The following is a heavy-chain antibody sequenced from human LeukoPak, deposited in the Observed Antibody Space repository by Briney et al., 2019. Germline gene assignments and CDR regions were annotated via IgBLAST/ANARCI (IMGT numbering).Heavy chain of an antibody. CDR2: ISSGGGHP. CDR1: GFTFSRFS. CDR3: ATVGSGATVLDSSDY. J-gene: IGHJ4*02. D-gene: IGHD3/OR15-3a*01. Sequence: GGSLRLSCAASGFTFSRFSMNWVRQAPGKGLEWVSIISSGGGHPYYGDSVKGRFTISRDNAKNLLYLQMNSLRVEDTAVYYCATVGSGATVLDSSDYWGQGTLVTVYS. V-gene: IGHV3-21*06.